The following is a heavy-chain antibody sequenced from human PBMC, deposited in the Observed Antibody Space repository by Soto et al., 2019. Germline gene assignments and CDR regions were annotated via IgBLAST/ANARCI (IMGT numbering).Heavy chain of an antibody. CDR2: INAGNGNT. CDR3: ARSIVVVTALDY. D-gene: IGHD2-21*02. Sequence: QVQLVQSGAEEKKPGASVKVSCKASGYTFTSYAMHWVRQAPGQRLEWMGWINAGNGNTKYSQKCRGXVXIXRDXSASTAYMELSSLRSEDTAVYYCARSIVVVTALDYWGQGTLVTVSS. J-gene: IGHJ4*02. CDR1: GYTFTSYA. V-gene: IGHV1-3*05.